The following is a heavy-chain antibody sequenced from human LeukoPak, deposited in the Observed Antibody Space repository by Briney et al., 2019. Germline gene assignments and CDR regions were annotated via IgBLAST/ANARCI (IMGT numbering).Heavy chain of an antibody. Sequence: PSETLYLTCAFYGGSFSGYSLTWIRQPPGKGLEWIGEINHSGINHFNPSLKSRVTISADTSKKQVFLNLSSVTAADTAVYYCAKKKVDVMGNQYYYYYGLDVWGQGTTVTVSS. V-gene: IGHV4-34*01. CDR2: INHSGIN. J-gene: IGHJ6*02. CDR1: GGSFSGYS. CDR3: AKKKVDVMGNQYYYYYGLDV. D-gene: IGHD3-16*01.